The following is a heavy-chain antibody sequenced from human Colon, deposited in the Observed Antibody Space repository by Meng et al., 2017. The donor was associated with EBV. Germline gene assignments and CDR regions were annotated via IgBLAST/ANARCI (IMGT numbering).Heavy chain of an antibody. Sequence: QLQLQGSGPGPVQPSETLPLTCTVSGGSISSSHYYWGWVRQPPGKGLQWIGTIYHSGSTSYNPSLQSRVTMFVDTSKNQFSLMLTPVTATDTAVYYCARRRGGSGRDCWGQGTLVTVSS. J-gene: IGHJ4*02. CDR1: GGSISSSHYY. D-gene: IGHD3-10*01. CDR3: ARRRGGSGRDC. CDR2: IYHSGST. V-gene: IGHV4-39*01.